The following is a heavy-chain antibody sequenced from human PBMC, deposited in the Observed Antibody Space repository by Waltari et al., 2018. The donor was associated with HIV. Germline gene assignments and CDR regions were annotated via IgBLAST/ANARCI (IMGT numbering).Heavy chain of an antibody. V-gene: IGHV3-33*01. D-gene: IGHD4-4*01. CDR2: IWHDGKNK. CDR1: GITFSDNG. Sequence: VRLVEAGGGVVQAGKSVRHSCVVSGITFSDNGMQWVRQAPGRGLEWVSVIWHDGKNKYYADSVKGRFTISRDNSKNTLYLQMRSLRVDDTAVYYCAREDHSRGGFDYWGQGTLVSVSS. J-gene: IGHJ4*02. CDR3: AREDHSRGGFDY.